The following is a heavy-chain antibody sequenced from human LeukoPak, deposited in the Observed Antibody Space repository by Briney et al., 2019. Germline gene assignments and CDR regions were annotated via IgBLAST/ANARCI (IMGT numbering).Heavy chain of an antibody. CDR2: ISGSGGST. CDR3: AKDQVWIVVGSFDY. V-gene: IGHV3-23*01. Sequence: PGGSLRLSCAASGFTFSSYGMSWVRQAPGKGLEWVSGISGSGGSTYYADSVKGRFTISRDNSKNTLYLQMTSLRAEDTAVYYCAKDQVWIVVGSFDYWGQGTLVTVSS. CDR1: GFTFSSYG. D-gene: IGHD3-22*01. J-gene: IGHJ4*02.